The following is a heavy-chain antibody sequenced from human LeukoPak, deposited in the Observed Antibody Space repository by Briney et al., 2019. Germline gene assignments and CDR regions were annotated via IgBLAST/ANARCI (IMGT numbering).Heavy chain of an antibody. Sequence: GGSLRLSCVGSRFSISSYWMSWVRQAPGKGLEWVANINQDGSEIYYLDSVKGRFTISRDNAKNSLYLQMNGLRVEDTAVYYCAGESVAVPAYYWGQGTLVTDSS. CDR1: RFSISSYW. CDR3: AGESVAVPAYY. D-gene: IGHD3-22*01. CDR2: INQDGSEI. V-gene: IGHV3-7*01. J-gene: IGHJ4*02.